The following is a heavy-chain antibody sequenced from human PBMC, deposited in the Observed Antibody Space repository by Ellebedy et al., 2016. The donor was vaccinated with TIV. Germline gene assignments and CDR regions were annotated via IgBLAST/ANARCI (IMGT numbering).Heavy chain of an antibody. D-gene: IGHD3/OR15-3a*01. CDR3: AKGRTAYYSPYYFDY. V-gene: IGHV3-43*02. CDR1: GFTFDDYA. J-gene: IGHJ4*02. CDR2: ISGDGGST. Sequence: GESLKISCAASGFTFDDYAMHWVRQAPGKGLEWVSLISGDGGSTHYEDSVKGRFTISRDNSTNSLDLQMNSLRTEDTALYYCAKGRTAYYSPYYFDYWGQGTLVTVSS.